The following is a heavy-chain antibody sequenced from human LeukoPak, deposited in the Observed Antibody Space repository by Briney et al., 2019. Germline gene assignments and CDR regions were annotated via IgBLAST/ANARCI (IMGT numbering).Heavy chain of an antibody. CDR3: ARANRDDSSSWQSYDY. CDR2: IRYDGSNK. V-gene: IGHV3-30*02. CDR1: GFTFSSSG. D-gene: IGHD6-13*01. J-gene: IGHJ4*02. Sequence: GGSLRLSCVASGFTFSSSGMHWVRQAPGKGLEWVAFIRYDGSNKYYADSVKGRFTISRDNSKNTLYLQMNSLRAEDTAVYYCARANRDDSSSWQSYDYWGQGTLVTVSS.